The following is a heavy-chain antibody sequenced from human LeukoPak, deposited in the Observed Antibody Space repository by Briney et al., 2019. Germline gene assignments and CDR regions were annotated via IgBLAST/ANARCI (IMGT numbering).Heavy chain of an antibody. Sequence: ETLSLTCTVSGGSIRSYYWSWVRQPAGKGLEWIGRIYTSGSTNYNPSLTSRVTMSVDTSKNQFSMKLSSVTAADTAVYYCARDSGNLNWFDPWGQGTLVTVSS. J-gene: IGHJ5*02. V-gene: IGHV4-4*07. CDR2: IYTSGST. D-gene: IGHD3-10*01. CDR1: GGSIRSYY. CDR3: ARDSGNLNWFDP.